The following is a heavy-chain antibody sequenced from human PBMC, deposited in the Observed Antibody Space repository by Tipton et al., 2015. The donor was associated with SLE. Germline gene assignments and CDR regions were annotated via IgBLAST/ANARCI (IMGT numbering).Heavy chain of an antibody. J-gene: IGHJ6*03. CDR3: ARGGAVYYYYYYMDV. CDR1: GGSFSGYY. CDR2: INHSGST. Sequence: TLSLTCAVYGGSFSGYYWSWIRQPPGTGLEWIGEINHSGSTNYNPSLKSRVTISVDTSKNQFSLKLSSVTAADTAVYYCARGGAVYYYYYYMDVWGKGTTVTVSS. V-gene: IGHV4-34*01. D-gene: IGHD3-10*01.